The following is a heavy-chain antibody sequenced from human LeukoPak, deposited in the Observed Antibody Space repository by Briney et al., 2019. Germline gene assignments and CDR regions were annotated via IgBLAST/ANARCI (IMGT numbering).Heavy chain of an antibody. J-gene: IGHJ4*02. D-gene: IGHD3-22*01. CDR3: ARGRHYDSSGYYYYRVDYFDY. CDR1: GGTFSSYA. CDR2: IIPILGIA. V-gene: IGHV1-69*04. Sequence: SVKVSCKASGGTFSSYAISWVRQAPGQGLEWMGRIIPILGIANYAQKFQGRVTITADKSTSTAYMDLSSLKSEDTAVYYCARGRHYDSSGYYYYRVDYFDYWGQGTLVTVSS.